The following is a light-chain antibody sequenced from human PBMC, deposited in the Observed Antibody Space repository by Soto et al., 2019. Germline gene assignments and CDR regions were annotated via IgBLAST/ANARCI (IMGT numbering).Light chain of an antibody. Sequence: QSVLTQPASVSGSPGQSITISCTGTSSDVGGYNYVSWYQQHPGKAPKLMIYDVSNRPSGVSNRFSGSKSGNTASLTISGLQAEDEADYYCSSYTSSSNYVFGTATKVTVL. V-gene: IGLV2-14*01. CDR2: DVS. CDR1: SSDVGGYNY. CDR3: SSYTSSSNYV. J-gene: IGLJ1*01.